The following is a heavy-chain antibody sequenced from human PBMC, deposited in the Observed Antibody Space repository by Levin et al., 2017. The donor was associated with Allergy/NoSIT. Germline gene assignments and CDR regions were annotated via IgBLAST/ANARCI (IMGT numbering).Heavy chain of an antibody. CDR1: GGSFSGYY. J-gene: IGHJ5*02. CDR2: INHSGST. V-gene: IGHV4-34*01. CDR3: ARLGSPIWFDP. D-gene: IGHD3-16*01. Sequence: SETLSLTCAVYGGSFSGYYWSWIRQPPGKGLEWIGEINHSGSTNYNPSLKSRVTISVDTSKNQFSLKLSSVTAADTAVYYCARLGSPIWFDPWGQGTLVTVSS.